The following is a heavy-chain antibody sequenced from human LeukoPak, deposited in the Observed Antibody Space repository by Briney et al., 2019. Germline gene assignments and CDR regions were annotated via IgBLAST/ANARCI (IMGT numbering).Heavy chain of an antibody. D-gene: IGHD1-20*01. Sequence: SVKVSCKASGGTFSSYAISWVRQAPGQGLEWMGGIIPIFGTANYAQKFQGRVTITADESTSTAYMELSSLRSEDTAVYYCARVVTGTTIYNWFDPWGQGTLVTVSS. CDR1: GGTFSSYA. CDR3: ARVVTGTTIYNWFDP. CDR2: IIPIFGTA. J-gene: IGHJ5*02. V-gene: IGHV1-69*13.